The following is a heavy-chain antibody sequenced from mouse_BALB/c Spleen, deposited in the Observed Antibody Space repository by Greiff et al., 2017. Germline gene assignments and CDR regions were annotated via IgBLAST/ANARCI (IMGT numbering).Heavy chain of an antibody. CDR1: GFTFSDYY. Sequence: EVKVVESGGGLVKPGGSLKLSCAASGFTFSDYYMYWVRQTPEKRLEWVATISDGGSYTYYPDSVKGRFTISRDNAKNNLYLQMSSLKSEDTAMYYCARGGDYGNYVGAMDYWGQGTSVTVSS. D-gene: IGHD2-1*01. CDR3: ARGGDYGNYVGAMDY. CDR2: ISDGGSYT. J-gene: IGHJ4*01. V-gene: IGHV5-4*02.